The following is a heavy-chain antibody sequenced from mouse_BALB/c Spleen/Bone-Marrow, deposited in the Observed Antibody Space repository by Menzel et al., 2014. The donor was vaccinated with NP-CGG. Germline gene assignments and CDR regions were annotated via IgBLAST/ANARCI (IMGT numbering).Heavy chain of an antibody. J-gene: IGHJ1*01. V-gene: IGHV5-6-5*01. CDR2: ISSGGST. D-gene: IGHD1-1*01. CDR3: ARVTDTFDYGSSYWYFDV. CDR1: GFNFSSYD. Sequence: EVKVVESGGGLVKPGGSLKLSCAASGFNFSSYDMSWVRQTPERRLEWVASISSGGSTFYPDSVKGRFTISRDNVRNILYLQMSSLRSEDTAMYYGARVTDTFDYGSSYWYFDVWGAGTTVTVSS.